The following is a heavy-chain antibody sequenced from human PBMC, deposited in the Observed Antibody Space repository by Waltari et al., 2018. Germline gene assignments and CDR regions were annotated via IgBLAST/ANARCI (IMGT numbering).Heavy chain of an antibody. J-gene: IGHJ4*02. CDR2: ISGYNGDT. Sequence: QIQLVQSGAEVKKPGASVKVSCQASGYIFSHYGINWVRQAPGQGLEWMGWISGYNGDTKYEQSRQGRVTMTTDTSTTTAYMEIRSLRYDDTAVYYCARDDVDSSNFGGFWGQGTVVTVSS. CDR3: ARDDVDSSNFGGF. D-gene: IGHD6-13*01. V-gene: IGHV1-18*01. CDR1: GYIFSHYG.